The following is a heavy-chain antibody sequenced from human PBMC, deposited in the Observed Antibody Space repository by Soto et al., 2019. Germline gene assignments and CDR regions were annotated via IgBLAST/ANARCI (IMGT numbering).Heavy chain of an antibody. CDR2: FDPEDGET. V-gene: IGHV1-24*01. D-gene: IGHD1-26*01. Sequence: ASVKVSCKVSGYTLTELSMHWVRQAPGKGLEWMGGFDPEDGETIYAQKFQGRVTMTEDTSTDTAYMELSSLRSEDTTVYDCTARHEVCGNACDVWGQGTMVTVSS. CDR3: TARHEVCGNACDV. J-gene: IGHJ3*01. CDR1: GYTLTELS.